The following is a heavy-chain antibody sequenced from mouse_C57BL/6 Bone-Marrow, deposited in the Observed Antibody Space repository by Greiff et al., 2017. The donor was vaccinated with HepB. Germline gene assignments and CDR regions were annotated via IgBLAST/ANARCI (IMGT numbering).Heavy chain of an antibody. D-gene: IGHD2-4*01. Sequence: QVQLQQPGAELVRPGSSVKLSCKASGYTFTSYWMHWVKQRPIQGLEWIGNIDPSDSETHYNQKFKDKATLTVDKSSSTAYMQLSSLTSEDSAVDYCARGGLRYAMDYWGQGTSVTVSS. CDR1: GYTFTSYW. V-gene: IGHV1-52*01. CDR2: IDPSDSET. J-gene: IGHJ4*01. CDR3: ARGGLRYAMDY.